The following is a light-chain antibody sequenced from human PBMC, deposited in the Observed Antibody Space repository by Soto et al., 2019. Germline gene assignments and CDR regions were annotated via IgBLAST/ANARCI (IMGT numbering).Light chain of an antibody. CDR3: QQYNGYSWT. CDR2: DAS. CDR1: QSISSW. J-gene: IGKJ1*01. Sequence: DIQMPPSPSTLSASVGDRVTITCRASQSISSWLAWYQQKPGKAPKLLIYDASSLESGVPSRFSGSGSGTEFTLTISSLQPDEFATYYCQQYNGYSWTFGQGTKVDIK. V-gene: IGKV1-5*01.